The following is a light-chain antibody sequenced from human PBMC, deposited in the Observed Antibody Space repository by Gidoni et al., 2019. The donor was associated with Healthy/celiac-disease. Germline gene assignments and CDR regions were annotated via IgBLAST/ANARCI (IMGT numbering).Light chain of an antibody. Sequence: ETVLTQSPGPLSLSPGERATLSSSASQRGSSSYLAWYQQKPGQAPRLLIYGASSRDTGIPDRFSGSGSGTDFTLTISRLEPEDFAVYYCQQYGSSPRTFGQGTKVEIK. J-gene: IGKJ1*01. CDR2: GAS. CDR1: QRGSSSY. V-gene: IGKV3-20*01. CDR3: QQYGSSPRT.